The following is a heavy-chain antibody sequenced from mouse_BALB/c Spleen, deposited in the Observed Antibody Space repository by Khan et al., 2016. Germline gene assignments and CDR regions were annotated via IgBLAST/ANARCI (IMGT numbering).Heavy chain of an antibody. J-gene: IGHJ3*01. CDR2: IRNKANGYTT. CDR3: ARDVGGRGIDY. Sequence: EVELVESGGGLVQPGGSLRLSCATSGFTFTDYYMSWVRQPPGKALEWLGFIRNKANGYTTEYSASVKGRFTISRDNSRSILYLQMNTLRAEDSATYYCARDVGGRGIDYWGQGTQVTVSA. CDR1: GFTFTDYY. V-gene: IGHV7-3*02.